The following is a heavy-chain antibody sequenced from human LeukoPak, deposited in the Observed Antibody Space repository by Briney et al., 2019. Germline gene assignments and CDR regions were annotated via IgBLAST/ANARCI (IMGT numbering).Heavy chain of an antibody. CDR2: ISSSGSTI. CDR1: GFTFSDYY. D-gene: IGHD6-6*01. Sequence: TCVSLRLSGAGSGFTFSDYYRSWIRQAPGKGLEGVLYISSSGSTIYYAVSVKGRFTMSRDTAKHSLYLQMNSLRAEDTAVYYCARVTIAARDAFDIWGQGTMVTVSS. CDR3: ARVTIAARDAFDI. V-gene: IGHV3-11*01. J-gene: IGHJ3*02.